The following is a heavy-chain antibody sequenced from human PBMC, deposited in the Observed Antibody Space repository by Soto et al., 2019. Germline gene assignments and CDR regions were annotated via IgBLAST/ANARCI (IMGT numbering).Heavy chain of an antibody. D-gene: IGHD5-12*01. CDR2: ISYDGSNK. CDR3: ANIVATIGGVY. V-gene: IGHV3-30*18. CDR1: GFTFSSYG. Sequence: QVQLVESGGGVVQPGRSLRLSCAASGFTFSSYGMHWVRQAPGKGLEWVAVISYDGSNKYYADSVKGRFTISRDNSKNTLYLQMNSLRAEDTAVYYCANIVATIGGVYWGQGTLVTVSS. J-gene: IGHJ4*02.